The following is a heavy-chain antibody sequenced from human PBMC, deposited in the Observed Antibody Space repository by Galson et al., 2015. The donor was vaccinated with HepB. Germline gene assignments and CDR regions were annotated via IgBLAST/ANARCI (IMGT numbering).Heavy chain of an antibody. V-gene: IGHV3-30*18. J-gene: IGHJ4*02. CDR3: AKDWQGDGSDSDY. CDR1: GFTFSSYG. D-gene: IGHD2-21*01. Sequence: SLRLSCAASGFTFSSYGMHWVRQAPGKGLEWVAVISYDGSNKYYADSVKGRFTISRDNSKNTLYLQMSSLRAEDTAVYYCAKDWQGDGSDSDYWGQGTLVTVSS. CDR2: ISYDGSNK.